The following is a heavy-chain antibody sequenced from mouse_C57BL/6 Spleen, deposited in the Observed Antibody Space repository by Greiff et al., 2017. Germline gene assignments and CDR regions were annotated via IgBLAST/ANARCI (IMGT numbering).Heavy chain of an antibody. CDR2: IYPGSGNT. V-gene: IGHV1-76*01. CDR1: GYTFTDYY. D-gene: IGHD1-1*01. J-gene: IGHJ3*01. Sequence: QVQLQQSGAELVRPGASVKLSCKASGYTFTDYYINWVKQRPGQGLEWIARIYPGSGNTYYNEKFKGKATLTAEKSSSTAYMQLSSLTSEDSAVYFCARSEGYYGSSSPWFAYWGQGTLVTVSA. CDR3: ARSEGYYGSSSPWFAY.